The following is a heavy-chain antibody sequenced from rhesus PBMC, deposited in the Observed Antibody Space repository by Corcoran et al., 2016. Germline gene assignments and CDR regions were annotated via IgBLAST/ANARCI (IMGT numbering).Heavy chain of an antibody. CDR2: IYGGSGST. CDR3: ARRSSGNYVYFDY. V-gene: IGHV4-93*02. D-gene: IGHD1-44*01. J-gene: IGHJ4*01. CDR1: GGSISRSNW. Sequence: QVQLQESGPGVVKPSETLSLTCAVSGGSISRSNWWNWIRQSPGKGLEWIGYIYGGSGSTRYNPSLKSRVTISTDTSKNQFSLKLNSVTAADTAVYYCARRSSGNYVYFDYWGQGVLVTVSS.